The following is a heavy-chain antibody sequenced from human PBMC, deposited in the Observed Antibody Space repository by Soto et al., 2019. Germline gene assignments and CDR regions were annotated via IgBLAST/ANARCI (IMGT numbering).Heavy chain of an antibody. CDR1: GFTFRDYA. CDR3: AKDHGMDV. J-gene: IGHJ6*01. V-gene: IGHV3-23*01. Sequence: GGSLRLSFVASGFTFRDYAMAWVRQSPGKGLEWVSIISCSGGSTYYADSVKGRFTISRDNSENTVFLQMNSLRAEDTAVYYCAKDHGMDVWGQGVTVSVYS. CDR2: ISCSGGST.